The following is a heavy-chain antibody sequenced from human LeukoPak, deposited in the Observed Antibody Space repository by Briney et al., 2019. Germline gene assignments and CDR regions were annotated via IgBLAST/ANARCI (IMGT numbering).Heavy chain of an antibody. D-gene: IGHD6-6*01. CDR2: IYTSGST. Sequence: SETLSLTCNVSGASMSTSNYYWSWIRQPAGKGLEWIGRIYTSGSTNYNPSLKSRVTISVDTSKNQFSLKLSSVTAADTAVYYCARVGKKSIAARLWCFDLWGRGTLVTVSS. CDR3: ARVGKKSIAARLWCFDL. CDR1: GASMSTSNYY. V-gene: IGHV4-61*02. J-gene: IGHJ2*01.